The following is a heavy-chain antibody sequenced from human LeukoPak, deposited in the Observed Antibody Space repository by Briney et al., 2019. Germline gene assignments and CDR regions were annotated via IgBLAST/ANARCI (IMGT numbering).Heavy chain of an antibody. J-gene: IGHJ4*02. Sequence: GGFLRLSCAASGFTFSSYWMSWVRQAPGKGLEWVANINQDGSEKYYVDSVQGRFTISRDDAQNLLYLQMNSLRAEDTAVYYCARDFTYCINDECYRSGLDYWGQGTLVTVSS. CDR1: GFTFSSYW. CDR2: INQDGSEK. V-gene: IGHV3-7*01. D-gene: IGHD2-8*01. CDR3: ARDFTYCINDECYRSGLDY.